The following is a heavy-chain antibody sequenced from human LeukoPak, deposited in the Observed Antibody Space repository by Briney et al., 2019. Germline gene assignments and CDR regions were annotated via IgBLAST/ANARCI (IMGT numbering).Heavy chain of an antibody. Sequence: GASVKVSCKASGYTFTSYGISWVRQAPGQGLEWMGWISAYNGNTNYAQKFQGRVTMTRYTSISTAYMELSSLRSDDTAVYYCARVQGGATSDYWGQGTLVTVSS. CDR3: ARVQGGATSDY. J-gene: IGHJ4*02. CDR1: GYTFTSYG. V-gene: IGHV1-18*01. D-gene: IGHD1-26*01. CDR2: ISAYNGNT.